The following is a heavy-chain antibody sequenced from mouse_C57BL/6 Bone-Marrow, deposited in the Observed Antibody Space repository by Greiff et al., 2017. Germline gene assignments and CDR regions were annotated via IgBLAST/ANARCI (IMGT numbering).Heavy chain of an antibody. CDR3: ARRNLSLRLYAMDY. D-gene: IGHD1-1*01. CDR2: IDPSDSYT. V-gene: IGHV1-50*01. J-gene: IGHJ4*01. CDR1: GYTFTSYW. Sequence: QVQLQQPGAELVKPGASVKLSCKASGYTFTSYWMQWVKQRPGQGLEWIGEIDPSDSYTNYNQKFKGKATLTVDTSSSTAYIQLSSLTSEDSAVYYCARRNLSLRLYAMDYWGQGTSVTVSS.